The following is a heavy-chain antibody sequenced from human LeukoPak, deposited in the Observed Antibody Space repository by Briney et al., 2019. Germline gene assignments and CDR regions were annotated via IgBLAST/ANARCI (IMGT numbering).Heavy chain of an antibody. CDR3: ASFRSYDSWSGRKELGWFDP. D-gene: IGHD3-3*01. V-gene: IGHV3-48*01. CDR2: IGSGSSTI. CDR1: GFTFSSYS. J-gene: IGHJ5*02. Sequence: PVGSLRLSCAASGFTFSSYSMNWVRQAPGKGLEWVSYIGSGSSTIYYAGSVKGRFTISRDNAKNSLYLQMDSLRAEDTAVYYCASFRSYDSWSGRKELGWFDPWGQGTLVTVSS.